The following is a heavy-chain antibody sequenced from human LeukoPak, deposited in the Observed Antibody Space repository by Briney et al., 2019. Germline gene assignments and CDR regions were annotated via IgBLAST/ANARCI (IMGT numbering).Heavy chain of an antibody. Sequence: PGGSLRLSCAASGFTFSSQEMNWVRQAPGKGLEWVSYISTGGSSIFYADSVRGRFTISRDNAMNFLYLQMNSLRVEDTAVYYCAREWFGRGNLDPNWFDPWGQGTLVTVSS. J-gene: IGHJ5*02. CDR3: AREWFGRGNLDPNWFDP. CDR1: GFTFSSQE. CDR2: ISTGGSSI. V-gene: IGHV3-48*03. D-gene: IGHD3-10*01.